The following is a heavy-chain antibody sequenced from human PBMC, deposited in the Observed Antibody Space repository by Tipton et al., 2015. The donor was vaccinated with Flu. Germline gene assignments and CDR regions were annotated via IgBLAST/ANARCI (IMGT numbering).Heavy chain of an antibody. CDR2: VSRTGST. Sequence: TLSLTCAVSGDSISSDYYWGWIRQFPGKGLEWIGTVSRTGSTIYNPSLRGRVTILVDRSKNQFSLKLSSVTAADTALYYCARRDFSNYVSVPKSWFDSWGQGILVTVSS. CDR3: ARRDFSNYVSVPKSWFDS. J-gene: IGHJ5*01. CDR1: GDSISSDYY. V-gene: IGHV4-38-2*01. D-gene: IGHD4-11*01.